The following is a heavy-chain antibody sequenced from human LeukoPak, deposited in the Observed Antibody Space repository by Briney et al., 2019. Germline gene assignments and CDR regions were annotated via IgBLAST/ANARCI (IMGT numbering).Heavy chain of an antibody. J-gene: IGHJ4*02. CDR1: GYPISSGYY. D-gene: IGHD2-15*01. Sequence: SETLSLTCTVSGYPISSGYYWGWIRQPPGKGLEWIGSIYHSGSTYYNPSLKSRVTISVDTSKNQFSLKLSSVTAADTAVYYCARSSTDIVVKDYWGQGTLVTVSS. CDR3: ARSSTDIVVKDY. CDR2: IYHSGST. V-gene: IGHV4-38-2*02.